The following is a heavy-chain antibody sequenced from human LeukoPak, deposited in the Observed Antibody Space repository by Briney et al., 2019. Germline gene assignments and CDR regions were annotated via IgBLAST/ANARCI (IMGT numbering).Heavy chain of an antibody. CDR2: IYYSGST. J-gene: IGHJ6*03. CDR3: ARASRYYYDSSGRSYYYYMDV. CDR1: GGSISSYY. V-gene: IGHV4-59*12. Sequence: SETLSLTCTVSGGSISSYYWSWIRQPPGKGLEWIGYIYYSGSTNYNPSLKSRVTISVDTSKNQFSLKLSSATAADTAVYYCARASRYYYDSSGRSYYYYMDVWGKGTTVTVSS. D-gene: IGHD3-22*01.